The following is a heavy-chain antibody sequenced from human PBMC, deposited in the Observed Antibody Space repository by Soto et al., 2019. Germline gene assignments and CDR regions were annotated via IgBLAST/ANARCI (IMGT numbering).Heavy chain of an antibody. V-gene: IGHV1-69*13. CDR3: AKDGTRRPGSSPPGDY. J-gene: IGHJ4*02. CDR2: IIPIFGTA. CDR1: GGTFSSYA. D-gene: IGHD2-2*01. Sequence: GASVKVSCKASGGTFSSYAISWVRQAPGQGLEWMGGIIPIFGTANYAQKFQGRVTITADESTSTAYMELSSLRAEDTAVYYCAKDGTRRPGSSPPGDYWGQGTLVTVSS.